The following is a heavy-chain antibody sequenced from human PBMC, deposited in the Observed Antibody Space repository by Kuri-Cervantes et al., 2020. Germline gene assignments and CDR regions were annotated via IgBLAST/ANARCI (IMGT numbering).Heavy chain of an antibody. D-gene: IGHD2-2*01. J-gene: IGHJ5*02. CDR3: ARVPAAKIRKYNWFHP. CDR2: ISAYNGNT. Sequence: ASVKVSCKASGYTVTRYGISWVRQAPGQGLEWMGWISAYNGNTNYAQKLQGRVTMTTDTSTSTAYMELRSLRSDDTAVYDCARVPAAKIRKYNWFHPWGQGTRVTVSS. CDR1: GYTVTRYG. V-gene: IGHV1-18*01.